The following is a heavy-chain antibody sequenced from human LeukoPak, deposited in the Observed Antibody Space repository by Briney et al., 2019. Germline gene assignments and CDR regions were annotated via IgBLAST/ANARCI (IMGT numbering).Heavy chain of an antibody. J-gene: IGHJ3*01. Sequence: PGGSLRLSCAASGFMFSDFWMSWVRQAPGKGLEWVANIKQDGSDKYYVDSAKGRFTISRDNAKNSLDLQMNSLRGEDTAVYYCARYRGKGTSWPLDVWGQGTIVTVSS. V-gene: IGHV3-7*01. CDR3: ARYRGKGTSWPLDV. CDR2: IKQDGSDK. D-gene: IGHD1-26*01. CDR1: GFMFSDFW.